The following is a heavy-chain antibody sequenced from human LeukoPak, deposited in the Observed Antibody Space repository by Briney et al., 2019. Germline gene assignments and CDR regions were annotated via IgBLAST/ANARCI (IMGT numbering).Heavy chain of an antibody. J-gene: IGHJ4*02. D-gene: IGHD3-10*01. V-gene: IGHV4-39*07. CDR3: ARPGSGEPFDY. CDR2: IYYSGST. Sequence: PSETLSLTCTVSGGSISSSSYYWGWIRQPPGKGLEWIGSIYYSGSTYYNPPLKSRVTISVDTSKNQFSLKLSSVTAADTAVYYCARPGSGEPFDYWGQGTLVTVSS. CDR1: GGSISSSSYY.